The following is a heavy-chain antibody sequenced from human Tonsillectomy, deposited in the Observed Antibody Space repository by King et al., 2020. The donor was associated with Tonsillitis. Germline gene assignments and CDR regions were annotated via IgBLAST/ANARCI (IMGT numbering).Heavy chain of an antibody. D-gene: IGHD1-7*01. CDR2: IYWDDDK. CDR3: AHRLNWNYAFDI. Sequence: TLKESGPTLVKPTQTLTLTCTFSGFSLRTSGVGVGWIRQPPGKALEWLALIYWDDDKRYSPSLKSRLTITKDTSKNQVVLTMTNLDPVETATYFCAHRLNWNYAFDIWGQGTMVTVSS. J-gene: IGHJ3*02. CDR1: GFSLRTSGVG. V-gene: IGHV2-5*02.